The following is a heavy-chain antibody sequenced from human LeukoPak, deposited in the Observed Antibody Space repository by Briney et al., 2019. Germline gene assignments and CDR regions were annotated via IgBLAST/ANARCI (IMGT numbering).Heavy chain of an antibody. Sequence: GGSLRLSCAASGFTFSSYEMNWVRQAPGKGLEWVSYISSSGSTIYYADSMKGRFTISRDNAKNSLYLQMNSLRAEDTAVYYCARDRRQRGYHYYFDSWGQGTMVTVSS. CDR3: ARDRRQRGYHYYFDS. CDR2: ISSSGSTI. J-gene: IGHJ4*02. D-gene: IGHD2-2*01. V-gene: IGHV3-48*03. CDR1: GFTFSSYE.